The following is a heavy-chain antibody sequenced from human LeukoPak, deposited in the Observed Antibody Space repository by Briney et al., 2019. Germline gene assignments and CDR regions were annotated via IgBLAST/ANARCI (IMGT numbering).Heavy chain of an antibody. J-gene: IGHJ6*02. Sequence: GSLRPSCAASGLTFSSYSMNWVRQAPGKGLEWVSYISSSSSTIYYADSVKGRFTISRDNAKNSLYLQMNSLRDEDTAVYYCARGGYCSSTSCYGYYYYGMDVWGQGTTVTVSS. CDR3: ARGGYCSSTSCYGYYYYGMDV. V-gene: IGHV3-48*02. CDR1: GLTFSSYS. D-gene: IGHD2-2*01. CDR2: ISSSSSTI.